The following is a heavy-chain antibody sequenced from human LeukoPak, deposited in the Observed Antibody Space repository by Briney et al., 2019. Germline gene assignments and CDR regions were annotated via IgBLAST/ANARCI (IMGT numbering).Heavy chain of an antibody. CDR1: GFTFSSYA. Sequence: GGSLRLSCAASGFTFSSYAMSWVRQAPGKGLEWVSAISGSGGSTYYADSVKGRFTISRDNSKNTLYLQMNSLRAEDTAVYYCAKDAPKHIVVVPAASDAFDIWGQGTMVTVSS. V-gene: IGHV3-23*01. CDR3: AKDAPKHIVVVPAASDAFDI. J-gene: IGHJ3*02. CDR2: ISGSGGST. D-gene: IGHD2-2*01.